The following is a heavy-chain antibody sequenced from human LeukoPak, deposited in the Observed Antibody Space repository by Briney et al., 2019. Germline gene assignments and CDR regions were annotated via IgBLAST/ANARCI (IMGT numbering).Heavy chain of an antibody. CDR2: ISGSGGST. V-gene: IGHV3-23*01. CDR3: ANRRAVWERYYYDRRYDY. CDR1: GFTFSSYA. J-gene: IGHJ4*02. D-gene: IGHD3-22*01. Sequence: GGPLRLSCAASGFTFSSYAMSWVRQAPGKGLEWVSAISGSGGSTYYADSVKGRFTISRDNSKNTLYLQMNSLRAEDTAVYYCANRRAVWERYYYDRRYDYWGQGTLVTVSS.